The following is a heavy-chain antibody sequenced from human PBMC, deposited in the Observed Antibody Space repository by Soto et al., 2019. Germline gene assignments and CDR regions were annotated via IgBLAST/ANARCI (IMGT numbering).Heavy chain of an antibody. D-gene: IGHD6-19*01. CDR2: TYYRSKWYS. CDR3: ARGSYYSGWV. CDR1: EDMVPSTGTA. Sequence: SQTLLVTSAITEDMVPSTGTAWIWIRQSPSRGLEWLGRTYYRSKWYSDYAVSVKSRITINPDTSKNQFSLQLNSVTPEDTAVYYCARGSYYSGWVWGHGTLVTAPQ. V-gene: IGHV6-1*01. J-gene: IGHJ4*01.